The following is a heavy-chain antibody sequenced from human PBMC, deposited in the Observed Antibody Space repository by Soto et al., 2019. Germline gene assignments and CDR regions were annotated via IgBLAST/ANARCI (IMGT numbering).Heavy chain of an antibody. V-gene: IGHV3-21*01. Sequence: PGGSLRLSCAASGFTVSTDWMYWVRQAPGKGLEWVSSISSSGSYIYCADSVKGRFTISRDNAKNSLYLQMNSLRDEDTAVYYCARDRGYTYGFDFWGQGALVTVSS. CDR1: GFTVSTDW. CDR2: ISSSGSYI. J-gene: IGHJ4*02. CDR3: ARDRGYTYGFDF. D-gene: IGHD5-18*01.